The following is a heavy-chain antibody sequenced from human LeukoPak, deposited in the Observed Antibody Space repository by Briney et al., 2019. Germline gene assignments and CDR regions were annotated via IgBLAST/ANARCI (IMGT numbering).Heavy chain of an antibody. D-gene: IGHD3-10*01. CDR1: GFTVSSNY. CDR3: ASSVWFGGGFDY. V-gene: IGHV3-53*01. J-gene: IGHJ4*02. CDR2: IYSGGST. Sequence: GGSLRLSCAASGFTVSSNYMSWVRQAPGKGLEWVSVIYSGGSTYYADSVKGRFTISRGNSKNTLYLQMNSLRAEDTAVYYCASSVWFGGGFDYWGQGTLVTVSS.